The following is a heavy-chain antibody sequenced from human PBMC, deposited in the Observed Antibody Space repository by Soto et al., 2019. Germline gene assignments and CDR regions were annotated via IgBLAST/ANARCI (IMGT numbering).Heavy chain of an antibody. CDR2: ISSSGSTI. CDR3: ARDVALRWIRPLPLGQD. Sequence: GSLRLSCAASGFTFSSYEMNWVRQAPGKGLEWVSYISSSGSTIYYADSVKGRFTISRDNAKNSLYPQMNSLRAEDTAVYYCARDVALRWIRPLPLGQDWGQGTLLTVSS. V-gene: IGHV3-48*03. D-gene: IGHD4-17*01. CDR1: GFTFSSYE. J-gene: IGHJ4*02.